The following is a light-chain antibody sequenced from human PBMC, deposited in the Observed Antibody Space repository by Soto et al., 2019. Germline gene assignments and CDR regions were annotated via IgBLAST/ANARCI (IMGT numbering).Light chain of an antibody. CDR1: ESVTTW. CDR3: QQYKTYSQT. CDR2: DAS. V-gene: IGKV1-5*01. Sequence: DIQMTQSPSTLSASVGDRVTINCRASESVTTWLAWYQQKPGKVPKLLIYDASTLESGAPSRFSGSGSGTEFTLTISSLQPDDFATYYCQQYKTYSQTFGQGNKVDI. J-gene: IGKJ1*01.